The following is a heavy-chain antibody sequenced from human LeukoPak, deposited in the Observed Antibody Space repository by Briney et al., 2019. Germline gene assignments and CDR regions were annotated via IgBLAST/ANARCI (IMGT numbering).Heavy chain of an antibody. CDR3: ARTYYYDSSGYYYAFDP. CDR1: GYSFTSYG. D-gene: IGHD3-22*01. Sequence: ASVKVSCKASGYSFTSYGISWVRQATGQGLEWMGWISAYNGNTNYAQKLQGRVTMTTDTSTSTAYMELRSLRSDDTAVYYCARTYYYDSSGYYYAFDPWGQGTLVTVSS. J-gene: IGHJ5*02. V-gene: IGHV1-18*01. CDR2: ISAYNGNT.